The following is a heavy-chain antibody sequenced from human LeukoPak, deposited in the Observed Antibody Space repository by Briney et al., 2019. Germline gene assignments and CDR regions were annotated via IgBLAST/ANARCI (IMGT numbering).Heavy chain of an antibody. D-gene: IGHD2-2*01. J-gene: IGHJ2*01. CDR3: ARPVVPAARTASFDL. V-gene: IGHV1-46*01. CDR2: INPSGGST. CDR1: GYTFTSYY. Sequence: ASVKLSCKASGYTFTSYYMHWVRQAPGQGLEWMGIINPSGGSTSYAQKFQGRVTMTRDTSTSTVYMELSSLRSEDTAVYYCARPVVPAARTASFDLWGRGTLVTVSS.